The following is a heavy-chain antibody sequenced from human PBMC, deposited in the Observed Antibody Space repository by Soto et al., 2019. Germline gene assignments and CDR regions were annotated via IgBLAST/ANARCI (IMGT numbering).Heavy chain of an antibody. V-gene: IGHV6-1*01. J-gene: IGHJ4*02. CDR1: GDSVSSNSAA. CDR3: AGAADLNFDY. Sequence: SQTLSLTCAISGDSVSSNSAAWNWIRQSPSRGLEWLGRTYYRSKWYYNYAVSVKSRITINPDTSKNHFSLQLNSVTPEDTAVYYCAGAADLNFDYWGQGTLVTVPQ. D-gene: IGHD6-13*01. CDR2: TYYRSKWYY.